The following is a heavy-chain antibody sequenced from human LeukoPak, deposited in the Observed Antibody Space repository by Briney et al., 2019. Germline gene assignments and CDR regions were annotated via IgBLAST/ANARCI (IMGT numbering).Heavy chain of an antibody. CDR3: ARRIAAAGDNWFDP. Sequence: ASVKVSCKASGYTFTSYAMHWVSQAPGQRLEWMGWINAGNGNTKYPQKFQGRVTITRDTSASTAYMELSSLRSEDTAVYYCARRIAAAGDNWFDPWGQGTLVTVSS. CDR2: INAGNGNT. J-gene: IGHJ5*02. CDR1: GYTFTSYA. D-gene: IGHD6-13*01. V-gene: IGHV1-3*01.